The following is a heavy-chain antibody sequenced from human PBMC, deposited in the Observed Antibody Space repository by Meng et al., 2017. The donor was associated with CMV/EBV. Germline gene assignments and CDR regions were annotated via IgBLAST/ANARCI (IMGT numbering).Heavy chain of an antibody. D-gene: IGHD5-12*01. CDR2: ISAYNGNT. Sequence: ASVKVSCKASGYTFTSYGISWVRQAPGQGLEWMGWISAYNGNTNYAQKLQGRVTMTTDTSTSTAYMELRSLRSDDTAVYYCASFAATTPEYYGMDVWGQGTTVTVSS. CDR1: GYTFTSYG. V-gene: IGHV1-18*01. J-gene: IGHJ6*02. CDR3: ASFAATTPEYYGMDV.